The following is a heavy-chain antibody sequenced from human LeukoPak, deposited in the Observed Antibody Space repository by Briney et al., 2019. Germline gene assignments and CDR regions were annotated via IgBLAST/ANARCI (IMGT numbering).Heavy chain of an antibody. J-gene: IGHJ4*02. CDR2: ISPTGSTT. CDR1: GFSFSGHW. CDR3: ARVVSGYLNNY. V-gene: IGHV3-74*01. D-gene: IGHD5-12*01. Sequence: GGSLRLSCTASGFSFSGHWMHWARQLPGKGLVWVSRISPTGSTTSYADSVKGRFTVSRDNAKNSLYLQMNSLRAEDTAVYYCARVVSGYLNNYWGQGTLVTVSS.